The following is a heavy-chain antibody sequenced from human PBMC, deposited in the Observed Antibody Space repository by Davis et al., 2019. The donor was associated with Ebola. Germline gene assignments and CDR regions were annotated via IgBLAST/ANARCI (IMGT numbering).Heavy chain of an antibody. V-gene: IGHV1-69*13. CDR1: GGTFSSYA. D-gene: IGHD6-19*01. CDR3: ARDLVAVAGTNY. CDR2: IIPIFGTA. Sequence: SVKVSCKASGGTFSSYAISWVRQAPGQGLEWMGGIIPIFGTANYAQKFQGRVTITADESTSTAYMELSSLRSEDTAVYYCARDLVAVAGTNYWGQGTLVTVSS. J-gene: IGHJ4*02.